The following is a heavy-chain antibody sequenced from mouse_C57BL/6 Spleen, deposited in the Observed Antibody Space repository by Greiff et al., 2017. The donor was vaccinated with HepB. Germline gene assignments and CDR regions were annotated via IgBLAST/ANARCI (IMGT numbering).Heavy chain of an antibody. V-gene: IGHV10-1*01. Sequence: EVQGVESGGGLVQPKGSLKLSCAASGFSFNTYAMNWVRQAPGKGLEWVARIRSKSNNYATYYADSVKDRFTISRDDSESMLYLQMNNLKTEDTAMYYCVRSANWDWYFDVWGTGTTVTVSS. CDR1: GFSFNTYA. J-gene: IGHJ1*03. D-gene: IGHD4-1*01. CDR2: IRSKSNNYAT. CDR3: VRSANWDWYFDV.